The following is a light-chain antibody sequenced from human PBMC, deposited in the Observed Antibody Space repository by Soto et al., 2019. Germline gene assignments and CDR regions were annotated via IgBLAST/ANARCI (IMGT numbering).Light chain of an antibody. J-gene: IGKJ4*01. CDR2: DAS. Sequence: EIVMTQSPGTLPVSPGERATLSCRASQSVSSNLAWYQQKPGQAPRFLIYDASSRATGIPARFSGSGSGTDFTLTISSLEPEDFAVYYCQQRSNSPRTFCGGTKVDIK. V-gene: IGKV3-11*01. CDR3: QQRSNSPRT. CDR1: QSVSSN.